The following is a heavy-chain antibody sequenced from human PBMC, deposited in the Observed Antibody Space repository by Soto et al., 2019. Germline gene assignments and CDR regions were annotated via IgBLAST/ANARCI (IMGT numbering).Heavy chain of an antibody. J-gene: IGHJ4*02. D-gene: IGHD1-26*01. V-gene: IGHV3-23*01. CDR3: ARRGSGSYYDY. CDR1: GFTFSSYA. CDR2: ISGSGGST. Sequence: EVQLLESGGGLVQPGGSLRLSCAASGFTFSSYAMRWVRKAPGKGLEWVSAISGSGGSTYYADSVKGRFTISRDNSKNTLYLQMNSLRAEDTAVYYCARRGSGSYYDYGGQGTLVTVSS.